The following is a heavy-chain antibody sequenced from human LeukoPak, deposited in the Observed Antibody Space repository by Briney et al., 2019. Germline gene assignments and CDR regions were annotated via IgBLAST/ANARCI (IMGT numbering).Heavy chain of an antibody. J-gene: IGHJ4*02. V-gene: IGHV1-24*01. D-gene: IGHD6-13*01. CDR2: FDPEDGET. Sequence: ASVKVSCKVSGYTLTELSMHWVRQAPGKGLEWMGGFDPEDGETIYAQKFQGRVTMTEDTSTDTAYMELSSLRSEDTAVYYCATHNSSSWYLYAFDIWGQGTLVTVSS. CDR3: ATHNSSSWYLYAFDI. CDR1: GYTLTELS.